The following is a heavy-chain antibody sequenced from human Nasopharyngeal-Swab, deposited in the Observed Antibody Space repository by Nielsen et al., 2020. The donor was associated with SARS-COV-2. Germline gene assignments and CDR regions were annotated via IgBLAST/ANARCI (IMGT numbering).Heavy chain of an antibody. J-gene: IGHJ3*02. Sequence: ASVKVSCKASGYTFTTYYIHWVRQAAGKGGEWMGMINPSGGSTSYAQKFQGRVTLTRDTSTSTVYMQLSSLRSGDTAVYYCARVDRLVGATTFSFDIWGQGTVVTVSS. D-gene: IGHD1-26*01. CDR3: ARVDRLVGATTFSFDI. CDR1: GYTFTTYY. CDR2: INPSGGST. V-gene: IGHV1-46*01.